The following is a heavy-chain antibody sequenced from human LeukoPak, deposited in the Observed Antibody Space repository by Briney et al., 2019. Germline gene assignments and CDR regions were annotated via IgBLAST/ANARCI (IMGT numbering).Heavy chain of an antibody. CDR3: ARRRGTSYYDILTGWVDY. CDR1: GGSISSSNW. V-gene: IGHV4-4*02. J-gene: IGHJ4*02. D-gene: IGHD3-9*01. Sequence: PSGTLSLTCAVSGGSISSSNWWSWIRQPPGKGLEWIGEIYHSGSTNYNPSLKSRVTISVDTSKNQFSLKLSSVTAADTAVYYCARRRGTSYYDILTGWVDYWGQGTLVTVSS. CDR2: IYHSGST.